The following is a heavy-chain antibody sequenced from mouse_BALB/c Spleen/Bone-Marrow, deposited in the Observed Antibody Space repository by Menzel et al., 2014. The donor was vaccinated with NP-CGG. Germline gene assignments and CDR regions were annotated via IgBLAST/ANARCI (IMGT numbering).Heavy chain of an antibody. Sequence: VQLQQPGGGLVQPGGSRKLSCAASGFTFSSFGMHWVRQAPEKGLEWVAYISSGSSTIYYADTVKGRFTISRDNPKSTLFLQMTSLRSEDTAMYYCARGGNYAWFAYWGQGTLVTVSA. CDR2: ISSGSSTI. CDR1: GFTFSSFG. J-gene: IGHJ3*01. CDR3: ARGGNYAWFAY. V-gene: IGHV5-17*02. D-gene: IGHD2-1*01.